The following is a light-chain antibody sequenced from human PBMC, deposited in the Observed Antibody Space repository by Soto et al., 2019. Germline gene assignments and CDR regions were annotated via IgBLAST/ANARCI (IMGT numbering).Light chain of an antibody. CDR2: DAS. Sequence: EIVLTQSPATLSLSPGDRATLSCRASQSVSSYLAWYQQKPGQAPRLLIYDASNRATGIPARFSGSGSGTDFTLTISSLEPEDFAVYYCQQRYNWPPTFGQGTKVEIK. CDR3: QQRYNWPPT. J-gene: IGKJ1*01. V-gene: IGKV3-11*01. CDR1: QSVSSY.